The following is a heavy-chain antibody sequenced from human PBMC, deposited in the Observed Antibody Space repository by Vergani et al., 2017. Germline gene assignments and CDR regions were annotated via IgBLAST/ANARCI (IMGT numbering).Heavy chain of an antibody. CDR1: GGTFSSYA. V-gene: IGHV1-69*12. D-gene: IGHD5-12*01. CDR2: IIPIFGTA. CDR3: ARGPGGEWLRLGNWFDP. J-gene: IGHJ5*02. Sequence: QVQLVQSGAEVKKPGSSVKVSCKASGGTFSSYAISWVRQAPGQGLEWMGGIIPIFGTANYAQKFQGRVTITADESTSTAYMELSSLRSEDTAVHYCARGPGGEWLRLGNWFDPWGQGTLVTVSS.